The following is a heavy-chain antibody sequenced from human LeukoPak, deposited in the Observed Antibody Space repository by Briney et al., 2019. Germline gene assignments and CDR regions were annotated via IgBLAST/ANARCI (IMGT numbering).Heavy chain of an antibody. J-gene: IGHJ4*02. D-gene: IGHD3-10*01. V-gene: IGHV1-69*01. CDR2: IIPIFGTA. Sequence: GGSLRLSCAASGFTFSSYAISWVRQAPGQGLEWMGGIIPIFGTANYAQKFQGRVTITADETTSTAYMELSSLRSEDTAVYYCATLGSHTYYYGSGSYHSPFDYWGQGTLVTVSS. CDR3: ATLGSHTYYYGSGSYHSPFDY. CDR1: GFTFSSYA.